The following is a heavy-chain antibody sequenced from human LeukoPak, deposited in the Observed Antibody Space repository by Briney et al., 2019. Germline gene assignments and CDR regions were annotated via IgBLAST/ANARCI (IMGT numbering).Heavy chain of an antibody. CDR2: IYYSGST. J-gene: IGHJ4*02. CDR1: GGSISSSSYS. CDR3: ARHEVGFDYGGNYFDY. V-gene: IGHV4-39*01. D-gene: IGHD4-23*01. Sequence: SETLSLTCTVSGGSISSSSYSWGWIRQPPGKGLEWIGSIYYSGSTYYNPSLKSRVTISVDTSKNQFSLKLSSVTAADTAVYYCARHEVGFDYGGNYFDYWGQGTLVTVSS.